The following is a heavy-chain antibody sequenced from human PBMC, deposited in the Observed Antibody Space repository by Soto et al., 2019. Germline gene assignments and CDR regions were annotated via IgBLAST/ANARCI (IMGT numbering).Heavy chain of an antibody. Sequence: VQLVQSGAEVKSPGASVRVSCTTSGYTFTGYFIHWVRQAPGQGLEWMGWINPNSGDTSYSQKFQGWVTMARDTSISTAYMELSRLRSDDTAVYYCARATAYDFWSGYYRSYGLEVWGQGTTVTV. D-gene: IGHD3-3*01. CDR2: INPNSGDT. J-gene: IGHJ6*02. CDR3: ARATAYDFWSGYYRSYGLEV. V-gene: IGHV1-2*04. CDR1: GYTFTGYF.